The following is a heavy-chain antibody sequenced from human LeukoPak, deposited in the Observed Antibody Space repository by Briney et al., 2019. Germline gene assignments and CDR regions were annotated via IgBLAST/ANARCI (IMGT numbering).Heavy chain of an antibody. J-gene: IGHJ4*02. V-gene: IGHV3-48*04. D-gene: IGHD2-2*01. Sequence: GGSLRLSCAASGFTFSSYSMNWVRQAPGKGLEWVSHIGSSSSIIFYADSVKGRFTISRDNAKNSLSLQMNSLRAEDTAVYYCAREVVVPAALFDYWGQGPLVTVPS. CDR2: IGSSSSII. CDR3: AREVVVPAALFDY. CDR1: GFTFSSYS.